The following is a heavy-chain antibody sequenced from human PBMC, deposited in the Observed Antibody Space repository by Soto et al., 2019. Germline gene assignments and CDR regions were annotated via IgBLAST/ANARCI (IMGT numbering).Heavy chain of an antibody. J-gene: IGHJ4*02. V-gene: IGHV3-7*03. CDR1: GFTFGSHW. D-gene: IGHD6-6*01. Sequence: EVQLVQSGGGLVQPGGSLRLSCVGSGFTFGSHWLTWVRQSAGKGPEWVANIKQDGIEQHYVDSVKDRFIISRDNAKNSLFLQMNSLRAEDTAVYYCASRPSADRYDAVFDYWGQGALVTVSS. CDR2: IKQDGIEQ. CDR3: ASRPSADRYDAVFDY.